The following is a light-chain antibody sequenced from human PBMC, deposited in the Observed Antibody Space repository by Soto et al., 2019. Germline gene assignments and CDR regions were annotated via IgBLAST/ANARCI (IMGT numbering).Light chain of an antibody. Sequence: EIVLTQSPGTLSLSPGERATLSCMASQSVSSSYLAWYQQKPGQAPRLLIYDTSSRATGIPDRFSGSGSGTDFTLAISRLEPEDFAVYYCQQCGSSPSFGQGTKMELK. CDR1: QSVSSSY. J-gene: IGKJ1*01. CDR3: QQCGSSPS. CDR2: DTS. V-gene: IGKV3-20*01.